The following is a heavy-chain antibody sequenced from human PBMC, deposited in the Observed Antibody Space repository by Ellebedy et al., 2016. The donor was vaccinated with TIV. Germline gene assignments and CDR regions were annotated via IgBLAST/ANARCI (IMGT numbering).Heavy chain of an antibody. J-gene: IGHJ5*02. V-gene: IGHV4-59*12. Sequence: SETLSLTXTVSGGSITNYYWSWIRQPPGKTLEWIAYISYSRSATYNPSLKSRVTISVDTSNNQFSLKLSSVTAADTAVYYCARDASSDYYDTSGYYLGTHVLNWFDPWGQGTLVTVSS. CDR2: ISYSRSA. D-gene: IGHD3-22*01. CDR3: ARDASSDYYDTSGYYLGTHVLNWFDP. CDR1: GGSITNYY.